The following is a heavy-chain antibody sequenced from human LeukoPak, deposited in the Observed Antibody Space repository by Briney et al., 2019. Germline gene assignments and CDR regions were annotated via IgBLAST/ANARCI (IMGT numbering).Heavy chain of an antibody. CDR3: TTFYSRLTDY. CDR2: INQDGSEK. Sequence: GGSLRLSCAASGFTFSDYYMSWIRQAPGKGLEWLASINQDGSEKYYVDSVKGRFTISRDNAKNSLYLQMNSLRAEDTAVYYCTTFYSRLTDYWGQGTVVTVSS. D-gene: IGHD2/OR15-2a*01. V-gene: IGHV3-7*05. J-gene: IGHJ4*02. CDR1: GFTFSDYY.